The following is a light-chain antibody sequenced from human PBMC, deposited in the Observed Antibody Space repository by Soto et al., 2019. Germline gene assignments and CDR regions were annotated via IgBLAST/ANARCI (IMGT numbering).Light chain of an antibody. CDR1: QNINNW. V-gene: IGKV1-5*01. Sequence: DIQITQSPLTLSASVGDRVTITCRASQNINNWLAWYQQKPGKAPKLLLYGASSRDSGVPPRFSGSGSGTDFTLTISSLQPDDFATYYCQQYNRFSGMFGQGTRVEVK. CDR3: QQYNRFSGM. J-gene: IGKJ1*01. CDR2: GAS.